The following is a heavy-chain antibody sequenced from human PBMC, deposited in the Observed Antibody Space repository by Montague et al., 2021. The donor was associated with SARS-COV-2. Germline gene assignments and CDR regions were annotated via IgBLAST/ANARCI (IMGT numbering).Heavy chain of an antibody. J-gene: IGHJ4*01. Sequence: TLSLTCTVSGGSIGIRRSSWHRIRQPASSGLDCIGSNYTSGRTYYNPSLKGRVSISADTSNNQVSLCLSSVTAADTAVYYCARDGSQYYYDSGIDYWG. D-gene: IGHD3-10*01. CDR2: NYTSGRT. V-gene: IGHV4-61*02. CDR3: ARDGSQYYYDSGIDY. CDR1: GGSIGIRRSS.